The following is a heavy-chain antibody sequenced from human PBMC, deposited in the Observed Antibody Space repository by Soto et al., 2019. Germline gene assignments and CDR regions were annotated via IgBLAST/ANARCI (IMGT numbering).Heavy chain of an antibody. CDR2: INHSGST. D-gene: IGHD6-6*01. CDR3: ARDWEARFDY. J-gene: IGHJ4*02. V-gene: IGHV4-34*01. Sequence: SETLSLTCAVYGGSFSGYYWSWIRQPPGKGLEWIGEINHSGSTNYNPSLKSRVTITRDTSASTAYMELSSLRSEDTAVYYCARDWEARFDYWGQGTLVTVSS. CDR1: GGSFSGYY.